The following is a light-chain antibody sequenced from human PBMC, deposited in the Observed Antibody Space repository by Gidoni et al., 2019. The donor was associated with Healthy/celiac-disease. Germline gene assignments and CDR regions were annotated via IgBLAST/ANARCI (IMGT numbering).Light chain of an antibody. Sequence: SYELTQPPSVAVSPGQTARITCSGDALPKQYAYWYQQTPGQAPVLVIFKGTERPSGIPERFSGSSSGTTVTLTISGVQAQDEADYYCQSADSSGTYLVICGGGTKLTVL. CDR2: KGT. CDR3: QSADSSGTYLVI. J-gene: IGLJ2*01. CDR1: ALPKQY. V-gene: IGLV3-25*03.